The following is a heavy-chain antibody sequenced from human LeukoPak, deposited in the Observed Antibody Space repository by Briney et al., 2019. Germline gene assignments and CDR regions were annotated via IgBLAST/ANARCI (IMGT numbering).Heavy chain of an antibody. V-gene: IGHV1-69*04. D-gene: IGHD5-24*01. CDR2: IIPILGIA. Sequence: SVKVSCKASGGTFSSYAISWVRQAPGQGLEWMGRIIPILGIANYAQKFQGRVTITADKSTSTAYMELSSLRSEDTAVYYCARDTPAEMATIQITAFDIWGQGTMVTVSS. CDR1: GGTFSSYA. J-gene: IGHJ3*02. CDR3: ARDTPAEMATIQITAFDI.